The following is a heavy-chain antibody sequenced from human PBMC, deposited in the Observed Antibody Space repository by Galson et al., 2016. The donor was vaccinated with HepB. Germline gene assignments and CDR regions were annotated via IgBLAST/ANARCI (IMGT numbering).Heavy chain of an antibody. Sequence: PALVKPTQTLTLTCTFSGFSLSSTATGVGWIRQPPGKALEWFALIYWNDNKYFRPSLQSRLTITKDTSKNQVILTMTNMDPVDTATYYCAHGSGWLFDYWGQGTLVTVSS. V-gene: IGHV2-5*01. J-gene: IGHJ4*02. D-gene: IGHD6-25*01. CDR1: GFSLSSTATG. CDR2: IYWNDNK. CDR3: AHGSGWLFDY.